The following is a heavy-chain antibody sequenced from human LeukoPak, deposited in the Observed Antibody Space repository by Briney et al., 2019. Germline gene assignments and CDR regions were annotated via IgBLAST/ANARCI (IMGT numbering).Heavy chain of an antibody. CDR2: IYYTGRA. V-gene: IGHV4-59*01. Sequence: KPSETLSLTCTVSGGSISRYYWSWIRQPPGTGLEWIGYIYYTGRADYNPSLKSRASMSVDTSKNQFSLRGNSMTAADTAVYYCARGDFWSGAPTDWGQGTLVTVSS. CDR3: ARGDFWSGAPTD. D-gene: IGHD3-3*01. J-gene: IGHJ4*02. CDR1: GGSISRYY.